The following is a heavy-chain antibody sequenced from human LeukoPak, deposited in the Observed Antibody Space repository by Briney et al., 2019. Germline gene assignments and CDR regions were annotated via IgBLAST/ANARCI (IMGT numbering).Heavy chain of an antibody. Sequence: SETLSLTSNVSGDSISSYYWGWIRQPPGKGLDWIGYIHYSGSTNYNPSLKSRVTISVDTSKNQFSLKLSSVTAADTAVYYCARGLMPIDYWGQGTLVTVSS. CDR2: IHYSGST. CDR3: ARGLMPIDY. CDR1: GDSISSYY. V-gene: IGHV4-59*01. J-gene: IGHJ4*02. D-gene: IGHD2-2*01.